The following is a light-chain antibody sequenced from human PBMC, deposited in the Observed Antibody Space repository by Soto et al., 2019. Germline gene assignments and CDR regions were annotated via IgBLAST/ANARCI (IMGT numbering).Light chain of an antibody. CDR3: QQYGSLPT. Sequence: EIVLTQSPATLSLSPGERATLSCGASRSVSSSYLAWYQQKPGLAPRLLIYDASSRATGIPDRFSGSGSGTNFTLPISRLEPENFGVYYCQQYGSLPTFGGGTKVDIK. V-gene: IGKV3D-20*01. J-gene: IGKJ4*01. CDR1: RSVSSSY. CDR2: DAS.